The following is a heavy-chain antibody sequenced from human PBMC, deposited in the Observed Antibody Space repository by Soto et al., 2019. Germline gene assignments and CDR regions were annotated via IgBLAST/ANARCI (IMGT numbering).Heavy chain of an antibody. Sequence: PSETLSLTCTVSGASINSYYWNWIRQPPGKRLEWIGFLYGSGSANYNPSLQSRVTISVDTSKSQFSLKLRSVTAADTAMYYCARTSVAGLFESWGQGTLVTVSS. D-gene: IGHD6-19*01. CDR1: GASINSYY. CDR2: LYGSGSA. CDR3: ARTSVAGLFES. V-gene: IGHV4-59*01. J-gene: IGHJ4*02.